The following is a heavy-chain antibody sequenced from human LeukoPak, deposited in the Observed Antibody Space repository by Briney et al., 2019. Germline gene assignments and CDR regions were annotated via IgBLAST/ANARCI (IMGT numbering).Heavy chain of an antibody. CDR1: GFTVSSNY. J-gene: IGHJ4*02. Sequence: GGSLRLSCAASGFTVSSNYMSWVRQAPGKGLEWVSVIYSGGSTYYADSVKGRFTISRDNSKNTPYLQMNSLRAEDTAVYYCAREGWFGELSGFDYWGQGTLVTVSS. V-gene: IGHV3-53*05. D-gene: IGHD3-10*01. CDR2: IYSGGST. CDR3: AREGWFGELSGFDY.